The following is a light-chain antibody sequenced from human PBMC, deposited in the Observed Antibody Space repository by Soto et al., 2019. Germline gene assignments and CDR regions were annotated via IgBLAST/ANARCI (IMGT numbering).Light chain of an antibody. V-gene: IGKV3-11*01. CDR3: QQRDSWPIT. Sequence: EIVLTQSPASLSLSPGERATLSCRASQSVDSYLVWYQQRPGQAPRLLIFGASNRATGIPARFSGSGSGTDFTLTISGLEPEDFAVYYCQQRDSWPITFGQGTRLEI. CDR1: QSVDSY. J-gene: IGKJ5*01. CDR2: GAS.